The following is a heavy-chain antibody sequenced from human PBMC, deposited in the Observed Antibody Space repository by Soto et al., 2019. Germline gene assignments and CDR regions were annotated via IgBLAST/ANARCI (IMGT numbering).Heavy chain of an antibody. CDR2: IIPIFGTA. Sequence: ASVKVSCKASGGTFSSYASSWVRQAPGQGLEWMGGIIPIFGTANYAQKFQGRVTITADESTSTAYMELSSLRAEDTAVYYCAKYRKSITSLGVGSLLCMDVSGQGSTVTVSS. D-gene: IGHD3-3*01. CDR3: AKYRKSITSLGVGSLLCMDV. V-gene: IGHV1-69*13. CDR1: GGTFSSYA. J-gene: IGHJ6*02.